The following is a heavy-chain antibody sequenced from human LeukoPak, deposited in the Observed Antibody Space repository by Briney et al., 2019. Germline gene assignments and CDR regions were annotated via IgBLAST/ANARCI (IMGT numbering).Heavy chain of an antibody. CDR1: EFTFDSYA. V-gene: IGHV3-30-3*01. CDR3: ARGSWFGELLPFDY. J-gene: IGHJ4*02. D-gene: IGHD3-10*01. CDR2: ISYDGSNE. Sequence: GGSLRLSCAASEFTFDSYAMHWVRQAPGKGLEWVAVISYDGSNEYYTDSVRGRFSISRDNSKNTLYLQMNSLSAEDTAVYYCARGSWFGELLPFDYWGQGTLVTVSS.